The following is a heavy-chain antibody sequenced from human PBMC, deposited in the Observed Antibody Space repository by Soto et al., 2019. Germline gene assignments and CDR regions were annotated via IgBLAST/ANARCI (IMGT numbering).Heavy chain of an antibody. J-gene: IGHJ6*03. CDR2: IWYDGSNK. V-gene: IGHV3-33*01. CDR3: ARWGVDTAMAERPDYYYYMDV. D-gene: IGHD5-18*01. CDR1: GFTFSSYG. Sequence: GGSLRLSCAASGFTFSSYGMHWVRQAPGKGLEWVAVIWYDGSNKYYADSVKGRFTISRDNSKNTLYLQMNSLRAEDTAVYYCARWGVDTAMAERPDYYYYMDVWGKGTTVTVSS.